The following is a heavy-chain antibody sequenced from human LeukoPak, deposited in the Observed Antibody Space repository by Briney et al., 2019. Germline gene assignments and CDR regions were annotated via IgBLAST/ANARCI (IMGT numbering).Heavy chain of an antibody. CDR1: GYTFTGYY. D-gene: IGHD6-6*01. J-gene: IGHJ5*02. CDR2: INPNSGGT. V-gene: IGHV1-2*02. Sequence: GVSVKVSCKASGYTFTGYYMHWVRQAPGQGLEWMGWINPNSGGTNYAQKFQGRVTMTRDTSISTAYMELSRLRSDDTAVYYCAREAVAARRMRWFDPWGQGTLVTVSS. CDR3: AREAVAARRMRWFDP.